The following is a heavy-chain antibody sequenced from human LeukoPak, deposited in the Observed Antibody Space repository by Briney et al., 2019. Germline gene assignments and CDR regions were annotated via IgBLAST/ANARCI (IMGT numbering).Heavy chain of an antibody. V-gene: IGHV3-49*04. CDR3: TRDYGVAGY. D-gene: IGHD3-3*01. Sequence: PGGSLRLSCTPSGFTFGDYSMNWVRQAPGKGLEWVGFIRSKTYGGTTDYAASVKGRFTISRDDSKSIAYLQMNSLKTEDTAVYYCTRDYGVAGYWGQGTLVTVSS. J-gene: IGHJ4*02. CDR2: IRSKTYGGTT. CDR1: GFTFGDYS.